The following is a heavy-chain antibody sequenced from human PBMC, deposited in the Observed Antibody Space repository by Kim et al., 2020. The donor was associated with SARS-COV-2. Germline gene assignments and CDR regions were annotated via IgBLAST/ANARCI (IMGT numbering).Heavy chain of an antibody. CDR3: ARFISGLATSFDY. V-gene: IGHV1-2*02. J-gene: IGHJ4*02. CDR2: INPNSGGT. D-gene: IGHD5-12*01. Sequence: ASVKVSCKASGYTFTGYYMHWVRQAPGQGLEWMGWINPNSGGTNYAQKFQGRVTITRDTSISTAYMELSRLRSDDTAVYYCARFISGLATSFDYWGQGTLVTVSS. CDR1: GYTFTGYY.